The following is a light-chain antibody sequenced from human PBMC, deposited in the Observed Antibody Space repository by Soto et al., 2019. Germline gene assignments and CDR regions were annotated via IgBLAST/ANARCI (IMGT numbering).Light chain of an antibody. CDR1: SSDVGGYNY. Sequence: QSVLTQPASASGSPGQSITISCTGTSSDVGGYNYVSWYQQHPGKAPKLMIYDVSNRPSGVSNRFSGSKSGNTASLTISGLQAEDEADYYCSSYTSSSTLLFGGGTKVTVL. CDR3: SSYTSSSTLL. J-gene: IGLJ2*01. V-gene: IGLV2-14*01. CDR2: DVS.